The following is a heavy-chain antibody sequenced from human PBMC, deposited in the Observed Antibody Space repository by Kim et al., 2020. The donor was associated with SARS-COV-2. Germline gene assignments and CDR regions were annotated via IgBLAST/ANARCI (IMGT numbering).Heavy chain of an antibody. Sequence: HGGSANSHPSLKGRVTISADTSNNQFSLQRNSVTAADTAIYYCARYDFWSRGTLVTVSS. CDR2: HGGSA. D-gene: IGHD3-3*01. CDR3: ARYDF. J-gene: IGHJ4*02. V-gene: IGHV4-34*01.